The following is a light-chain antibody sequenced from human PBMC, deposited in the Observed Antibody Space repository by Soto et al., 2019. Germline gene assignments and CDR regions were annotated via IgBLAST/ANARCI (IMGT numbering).Light chain of an antibody. J-gene: IGKJ5*01. V-gene: IGKV3-20*01. CDR1: QSVRNNY. CDR3: QQFDSSAIT. Sequence: EIVLTQSPGTLSLSPGERATLSCRASQSVRNNYLAWYQHKRGQAPRLLIYGASTRATGMPDRFSGSGSGTDFTLTISRLEPEDFAVYYCQQFDSSAITFGQGTRLESK. CDR2: GAS.